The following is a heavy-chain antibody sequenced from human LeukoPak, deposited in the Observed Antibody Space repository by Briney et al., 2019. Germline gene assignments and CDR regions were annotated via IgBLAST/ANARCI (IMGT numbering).Heavy chain of an antibody. Sequence: GGSLRLSCAASGFTFSTYWMSWVRQAPGKGLEWVANIKQDETEKYYVDSVKGRFTISRDNAKNSLYLQMNSLGAEDTAVYYCASLNSSGYFDYWGQGTLVTVSS. CDR2: IKQDETEK. J-gene: IGHJ4*02. CDR3: ASLNSSGYFDY. CDR1: GFTFSTYW. D-gene: IGHD3-22*01. V-gene: IGHV3-7*01.